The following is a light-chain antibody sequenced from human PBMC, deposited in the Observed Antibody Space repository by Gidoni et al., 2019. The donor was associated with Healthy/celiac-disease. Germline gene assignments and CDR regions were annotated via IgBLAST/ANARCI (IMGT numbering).Light chain of an antibody. CDR2: DAS. Sequence: DIELTQSPATLPLSPGERSTLSCSASQSVSIYLAWYQQKPGQAPRLLIYDASNRATGIPARFSGSGSGTDFTLTISSLEPEDFAVYYCQQRSNWRTFGQGTKVEIK. J-gene: IGKJ1*01. V-gene: IGKV3-11*01. CDR3: QQRSNWRT. CDR1: QSVSIY.